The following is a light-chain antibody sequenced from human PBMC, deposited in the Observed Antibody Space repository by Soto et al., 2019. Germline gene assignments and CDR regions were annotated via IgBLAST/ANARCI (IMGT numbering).Light chain of an antibody. CDR1: QGIRTY. CDR3: QQSNSYPYT. CDR2: SAS. J-gene: IGKJ2*01. Sequence: DIQLTQSPSFLSASVGDRVTITCRASQGIRTYLAWYQQKPGKAPKLLIYSASTLQSGVPSRFSGSGSGTEFTLTISSLQPEDFASYYCQQSNSYPYTFGRGTKLEIK. V-gene: IGKV1-9*01.